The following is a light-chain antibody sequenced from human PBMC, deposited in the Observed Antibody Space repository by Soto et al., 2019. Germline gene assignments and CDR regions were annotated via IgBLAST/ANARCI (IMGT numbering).Light chain of an antibody. V-gene: IGKV3-20*01. J-gene: IGKJ1*01. CDR2: GTS. Sequence: EIVLTQSPGTLSLSPGERATRSCRASQGVSSNYLAWYQQKSGQAPRLLLYGTSSRATGIPERFSGSGSGTDFTLTISRLEPEDFAVYYCQHYGSSRTFGQGTKVDI. CDR3: QHYGSSRT. CDR1: QGVSSNY.